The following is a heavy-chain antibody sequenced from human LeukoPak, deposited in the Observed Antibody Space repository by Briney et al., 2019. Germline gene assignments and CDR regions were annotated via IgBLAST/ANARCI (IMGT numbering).Heavy chain of an antibody. CDR2: SFSGNSGT. CDR3: ARRVNRYYTSSNWFDP. V-gene: IGHV5-51*01. J-gene: IGHJ5*02. CDR1: GSNFNNYF. Sequence: GESLPISSVCSGSNFNNYFIAWVRQMPRRGLGWMGASFSGNSGTRYSPSFQSQVTISAYTPKSPTYLPCCTLKASDTPMGYCARRVNRYYTSSNWFDPWGQGTLVTVST. D-gene: IGHD3-10*01.